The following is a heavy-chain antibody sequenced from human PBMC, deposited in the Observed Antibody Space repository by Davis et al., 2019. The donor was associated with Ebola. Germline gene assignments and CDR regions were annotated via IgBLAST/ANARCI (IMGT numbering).Heavy chain of an antibody. CDR2: FIPIFGTP. J-gene: IGHJ2*01. CDR1: GGTFSSYG. V-gene: IGHV1-69*13. Sequence: SVKVSCKASGGTFSSYGISWVRQAPGQGLEWMGGFIPIFGTPNYAQRFQGRVTISADESTSTGYMELISLRSEDTAVYYCARYSSSSWTYWYFDLWGRGTLVTVSS. CDR3: ARYSSSSWTYWYFDL. D-gene: IGHD6-13*01.